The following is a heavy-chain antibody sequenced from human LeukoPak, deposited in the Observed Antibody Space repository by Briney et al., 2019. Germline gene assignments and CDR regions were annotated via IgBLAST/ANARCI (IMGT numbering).Heavy chain of an antibody. CDR2: IIPIFGTA. CDR1: GGTFSSYA. J-gene: IGHJ6*02. D-gene: IGHD2-15*01. V-gene: IGHV1-69*13. Sequence: SVKVSCKASGGTFSSYAISWVRQAPGQGLEWMGGIIPIFGTANYAQKFQGRVTITADESTSTAYMELSSLRSEDTAVYYCARPSSSYHHYNPYYYYGMDVWGQGTTVTVSS. CDR3: ARPSSSYHHYNPYYYYGMDV.